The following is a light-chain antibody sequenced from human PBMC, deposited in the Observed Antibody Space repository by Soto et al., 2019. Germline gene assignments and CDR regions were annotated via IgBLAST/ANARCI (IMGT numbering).Light chain of an antibody. CDR3: QQYCTSPIT. Sequence: ENVLTQSPGTLSLSPGERATLSCRASQTVSSYLTWYQQRPGQAPRLLISGASRRATGIPDRFSGSGSGTDFTHTISRLQPEDFALYYCQQYCTSPITFGQGQRLEIK. CDR1: QTVSSY. CDR2: GAS. V-gene: IGKV3-20*01. J-gene: IGKJ5*01.